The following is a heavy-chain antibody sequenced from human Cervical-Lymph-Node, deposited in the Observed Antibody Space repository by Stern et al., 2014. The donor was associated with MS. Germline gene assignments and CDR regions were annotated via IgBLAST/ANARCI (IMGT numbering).Heavy chain of an antibody. CDR3: ARIYCGSSSCQSNWFDP. J-gene: IGHJ5*02. D-gene: IGHD2-15*01. CDR2: INTNTGNP. CDR1: GYRFINYA. V-gene: IGHV7-4-1*02. Sequence: QVQLVESGAELKKPGASVKVSCKASGYRFINYAITWVRKAPGQGIEWMGWINTNTGNPAYAQRFRGRHVFSLDPSVSTAYLQISNLKTEDTAVYYCARIYCGSSSCQSNWFDPWGQGTPVTVSS.